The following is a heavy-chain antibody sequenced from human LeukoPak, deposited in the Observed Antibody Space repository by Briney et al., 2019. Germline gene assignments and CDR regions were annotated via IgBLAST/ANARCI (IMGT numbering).Heavy chain of an antibody. V-gene: IGHV1-69*05. Sequence: ASVKVSCKASGGTFSSYAISWVRQAPGQGLKWMGGIIPIFGTANYAQKFQGRVTITTDESTSTAYMELSSLRSEDTAVYYCARDCFGPLLGNKWFDPWGQGTLVTVSS. D-gene: IGHD3-16*01. J-gene: IGHJ5*02. CDR2: IIPIFGTA. CDR3: ARDCFGPLLGNKWFDP. CDR1: GGTFSSYA.